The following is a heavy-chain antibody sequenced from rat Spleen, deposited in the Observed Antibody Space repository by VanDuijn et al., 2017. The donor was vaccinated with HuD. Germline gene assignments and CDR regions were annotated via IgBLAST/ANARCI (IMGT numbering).Heavy chain of an antibody. Sequence: QVQLKESGPGLVKPSLTLSLTCTVSGFSLSNYGVFWVRQPPGKGLEWIAAILSGGSTYYNSVFKSRLSISRDTSKSQVFLKMNSLQIEDTAMYFCARWKYTTDWFAYWGQGTLVTVSS. CDR3: ARWKYTTDWFAY. CDR1: GFSLSNYG. V-gene: IGHV2S8*01. D-gene: IGHD1-6*01. CDR2: ILSGGST. J-gene: IGHJ3*01.